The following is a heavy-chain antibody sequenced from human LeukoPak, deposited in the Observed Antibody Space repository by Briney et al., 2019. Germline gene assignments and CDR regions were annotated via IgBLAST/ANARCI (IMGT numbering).Heavy chain of an antibody. CDR3: ARGAYCTNGVCSNWFDP. V-gene: IGHV3-21*01. J-gene: IGHJ5*02. D-gene: IGHD2-8*01. CDR2: INSSSSYI. Sequence: GASLRLSCAASGFTFSSYSMNWVRQAPGKGLEWVSSINSSSSYIYYADSVKGRFTISRDNAKNSLYLPMNSLRAEDTAVYYCARGAYCTNGVCSNWFDPWGQGTLVTVSS. CDR1: GFTFSSYS.